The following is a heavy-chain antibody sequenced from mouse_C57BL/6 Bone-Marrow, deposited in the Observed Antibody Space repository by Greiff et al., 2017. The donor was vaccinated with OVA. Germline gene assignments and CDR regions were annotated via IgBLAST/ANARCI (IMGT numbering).Heavy chain of an antibody. CDR2: INPSTGGT. CDR3: ARQHYYGNYDFDY. J-gene: IGHJ2*01. D-gene: IGHD2-1*01. CDR1: GYSFTGYY. Sequence: VQLQQSGPELVKPGASVKISCKASGYSFTGYYMNWVKQSPEKSLEWIGEINPSTGGTTYNQKFKAKATLTVDKSSSTAYMQLKSLTSEDSAVYYGARQHYYGNYDFDYWGQGTTLTVSS. V-gene: IGHV1-42*01.